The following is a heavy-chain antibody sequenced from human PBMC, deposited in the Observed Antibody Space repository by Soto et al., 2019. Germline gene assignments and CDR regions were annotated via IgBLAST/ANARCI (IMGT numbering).Heavy chain of an antibody. CDR2: IGKSSTYT. Sequence: PGGSLRLSCAASGFVFSDYYMTWIRQAPGKGLQWVSYIGKSSTYTNYADSVRGRFTISRDNDNNSLYLEMNDLRAEDTAVYYCVRGGGSMVRGVMRAPDLWGQGISVTVSS. CDR3: VRGGGSMVRGVMRAPDL. CDR1: GFVFSDYY. D-gene: IGHD3-10*01. V-gene: IGHV3-11*06. J-gene: IGHJ4*02.